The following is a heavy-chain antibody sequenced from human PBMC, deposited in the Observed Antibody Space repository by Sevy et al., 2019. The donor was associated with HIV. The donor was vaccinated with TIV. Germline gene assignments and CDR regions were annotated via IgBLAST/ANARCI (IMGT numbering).Heavy chain of an antibody. CDR1: GYSFTSYW. V-gene: IGHV5-51*01. CDR3: ARRYCSGGSCYSGHWFDP. Sequence: GESLKISCKGSGYSFTSYWIAWVRQMPGKGLEWMGIIYPGDSDTRYSPSFQGQVTISVDKSISTAYLQWSSLKASDTAMYYCARRYCSGGSCYSGHWFDPWGQGTLVIVSS. CDR2: IYPGDSDT. J-gene: IGHJ5*02. D-gene: IGHD2-15*01.